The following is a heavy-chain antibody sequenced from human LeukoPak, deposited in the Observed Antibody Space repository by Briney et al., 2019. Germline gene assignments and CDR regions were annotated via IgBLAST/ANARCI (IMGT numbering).Heavy chain of an antibody. CDR1: GGSFSGYY. CDR3: ARGAFGSYYYDSIRAAFDI. Sequence: SETLSLTCAVYGGSFSGYYWSWIRQPPGKGLEWIGKINHSGSTNYNPSLKSRVTISVDTSKNQFSLKLSSVTAADTAVYYCARGAFGSYYYDSIRAAFDIWGQGTMVTVSS. J-gene: IGHJ3*02. CDR2: INHSGST. D-gene: IGHD3-22*01. V-gene: IGHV4-34*01.